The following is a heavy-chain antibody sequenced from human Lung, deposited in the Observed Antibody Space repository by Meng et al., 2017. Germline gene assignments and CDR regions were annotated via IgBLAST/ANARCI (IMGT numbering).Heavy chain of an antibody. CDR1: GFYFSNAW. J-gene: IGHJ4*02. CDR2: IKSNTDGGTT. V-gene: IGHV3-15*01. CDR3: TWDDKAVSDY. D-gene: IGHD3-9*01. Sequence: LVGSGGGVVQAGGSLRLSCAASGFYFSNAWMSWVRQAPGKGLEWVGRIKSNTDGGTTEYAAPVTGRFTISRDDSKSTLNLHLSGLRTDDTGVYYCTWDDKAVSDYWGQGTLVTVSS.